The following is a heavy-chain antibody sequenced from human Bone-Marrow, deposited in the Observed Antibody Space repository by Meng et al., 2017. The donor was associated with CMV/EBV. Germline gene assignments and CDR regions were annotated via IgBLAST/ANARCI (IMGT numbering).Heavy chain of an antibody. CDR2: ISAYNGNT. D-gene: IGHD6-6*01. J-gene: IGHJ6*02. CDR1: GYTFTKYG. Sequence: ASVKVSCKASGYTFTKYGINWVRQAPGQGLEWMGWISAYNGNTSNAQKFQGRVTMTTDTYMSIAYMELRSLRSDDTAAYYCARSIGSRYPHYGLDVWGQGTTVTVSS. V-gene: IGHV1-18*01. CDR3: ARSIGSRYPHYGLDV.